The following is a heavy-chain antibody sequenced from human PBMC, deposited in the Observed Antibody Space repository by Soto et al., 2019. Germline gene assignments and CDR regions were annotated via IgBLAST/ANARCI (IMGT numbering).Heavy chain of an antibody. J-gene: IGHJ4*02. V-gene: IGHV4-59*01. CDR2: IHYSGST. CDR3: ARGPTVTTDF. D-gene: IGHD4-17*01. CDR1: GGSISNYY. Sequence: SETLSLTCTVSGGSISNYYWSWIRQPPGKGLEWIGYIHYSGSTNYSPSLKSRVTISVDTSKNQFSLKLSSVTAADTAVYYCARGPTVTTDFWGQGTLVTVSS.